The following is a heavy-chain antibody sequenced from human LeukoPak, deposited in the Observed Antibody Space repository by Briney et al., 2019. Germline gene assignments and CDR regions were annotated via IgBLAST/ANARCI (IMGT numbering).Heavy chain of an antibody. CDR1: GYTFTGYY. V-gene: IGHV1-2*02. CDR2: TNPNSGGT. CDR3: ARGDPADLDY. J-gene: IGHJ4*02. D-gene: IGHD6-13*01. Sequence: ASVEVSCKASGYTFTGYYMHWVRQAPGQGLEWMGWTNPNSGGTNYAQKFQGRVTMTTDTSTSTAYMELRSLRSDDTAVYYCARGDPADLDYWGQGTLVTVSS.